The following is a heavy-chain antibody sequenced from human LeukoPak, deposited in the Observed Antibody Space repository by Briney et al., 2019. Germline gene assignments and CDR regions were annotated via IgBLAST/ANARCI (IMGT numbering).Heavy chain of an antibody. CDR2: ITHTGTRT. Sequence: GGSLRLSCTTSGFTFNFHAMTWVRQAPGKGLEWVATITHTGTRTYHADSVKGRFTISRDNSRGTLFLQMSSLRADNTAVYYCASSRRGYDTGWNYFGYWGQGTLVTVSS. D-gene: IGHD6-19*01. CDR1: GFTFNFHA. CDR3: ASSRRGYDTGWNYFGY. V-gene: IGHV3-23*01. J-gene: IGHJ4*02.